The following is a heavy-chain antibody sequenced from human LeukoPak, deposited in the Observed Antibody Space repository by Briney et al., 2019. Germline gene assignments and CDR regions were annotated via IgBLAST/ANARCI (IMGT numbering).Heavy chain of an antibody. CDR1: GGSISSYY. D-gene: IGHD3-10*01. CDR2: IYYSGST. CDR3: AREGTDQYYYYYMDV. J-gene: IGHJ6*03. V-gene: IGHV4-59*01. Sequence: PSETLSLTYTVSGGSISSYYWSWIRQPPGKGLEWIGYIYYSGSTNYNPSLKSRVTISLDTSKNQFSLKLSSVTAADTAVYYCAREGTDQYYYYYMDVWGKGTTVTVSS.